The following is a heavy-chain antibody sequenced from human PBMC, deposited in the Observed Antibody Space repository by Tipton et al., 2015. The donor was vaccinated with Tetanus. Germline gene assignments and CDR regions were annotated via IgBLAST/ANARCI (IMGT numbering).Heavy chain of an antibody. D-gene: IGHD6-19*01. J-gene: IGHJ6*02. CDR3: ARQRVAGDSYYYYGMDV. Sequence: MQLVQSGAEVKKPGESLRISCKGSGYSFTSYWIGWVRQMPGKGLEWMGRIDPSDSYTNYSPSFQGHVTISADKSISTAYLQWSSLKASDTAMYYCARQRVAGDSYYYYGMDVWGQGTTVTVSS. CDR1: GYSFTSYW. V-gene: IGHV5-10-1*01. CDR2: IDPSDSYT.